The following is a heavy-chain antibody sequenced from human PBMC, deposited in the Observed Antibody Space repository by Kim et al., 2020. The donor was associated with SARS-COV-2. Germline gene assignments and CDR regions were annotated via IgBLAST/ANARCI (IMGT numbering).Heavy chain of an antibody. V-gene: IGHV1-3*01. Sequence: ASVKVSCKASGYTFTSYAMHWVRQAPGQRLEWMGWINAGNGNTKYSQKFQGRVTITRDTSASTAYMELSSLRSEDTAVYYCARTMGVGYYYDSSGYYPLVYWGQETLVTVAS. D-gene: IGHD3-22*01. J-gene: IGHJ4*02. CDR3: ARTMGVGYYYDSSGYYPLVY. CDR2: INAGNGNT. CDR1: GYTFTSYA.